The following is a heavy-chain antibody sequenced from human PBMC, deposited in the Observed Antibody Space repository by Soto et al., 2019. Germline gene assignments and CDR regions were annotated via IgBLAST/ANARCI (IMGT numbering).Heavy chain of an antibody. V-gene: IGHV3-23*01. CDR3: AKDPYYYDSSGYSA. CDR1: GFTFSSYA. CDR2: ISGSGGST. J-gene: IGHJ5*02. Sequence: PGGSLRLSCAASGFTFSSYAMSWVRQASGKGLEWVSAISGSGGSTYYADSVKGRFTISRDNSKNTLYLQMNSLRAEDTAVYYCAKDPYYYDSSGYSAWGQGTLVTVSS. D-gene: IGHD3-22*01.